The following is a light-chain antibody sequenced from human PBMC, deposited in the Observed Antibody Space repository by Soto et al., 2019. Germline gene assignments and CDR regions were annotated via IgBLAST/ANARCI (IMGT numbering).Light chain of an antibody. Sequence: QPVLTQPPSASGTPGQRVTISCSGSSSNIGSNTVNWYQQLPGTAPKLLIYSNNQRPSGVPDRFSGSKSGTSASLAISGLQSEDEADYYCAAWDDSLEVFGGGTKLTVL. CDR2: SNN. CDR1: SSNIGSNT. V-gene: IGLV1-44*01. J-gene: IGLJ2*01. CDR3: AAWDDSLEV.